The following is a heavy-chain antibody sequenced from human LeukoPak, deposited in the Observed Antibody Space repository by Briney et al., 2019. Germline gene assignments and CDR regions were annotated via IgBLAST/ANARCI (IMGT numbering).Heavy chain of an antibody. CDR3: ARISDYYDSSGYYFRDAFDI. CDR2: INHSGST. J-gene: IGHJ3*02. Sequence: SETLSLTCTVSGGSISSYYWSWIRQPPGKGLEWIGEINHSGSTNYNPSLKSRVTISVDTSKNQFSLKLSSVTAADTAVYYCARISDYYDSSGYYFRDAFDIWGQGTMVTVSS. CDR1: GGSISSYY. V-gene: IGHV4-34*01. D-gene: IGHD3-22*01.